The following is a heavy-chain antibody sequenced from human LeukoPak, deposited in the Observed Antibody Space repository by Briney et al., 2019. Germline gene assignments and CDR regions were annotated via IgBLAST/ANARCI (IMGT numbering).Heavy chain of an antibody. CDR2: ITPIFGTA. D-gene: IGHD3-10*01. CDR3: ARVGGVTMVRGVYYFDY. V-gene: IGHV1-69*13. CDR1: GGTFSSYA. Sequence: SVKVSCKASGGTFSSYAISWVRQAPGQGLEWMGGITPIFGTANYAQKFQGRVTITADESTSTAYMELSSLRSEDTAVYYCARVGGVTMVRGVYYFDYWGQGTLVTVSS. J-gene: IGHJ4*02.